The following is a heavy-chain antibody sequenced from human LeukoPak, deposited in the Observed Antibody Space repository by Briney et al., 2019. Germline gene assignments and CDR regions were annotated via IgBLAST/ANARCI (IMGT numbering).Heavy chain of an antibody. CDR1: GFTFSNVW. Sequence: GGSLRLSCAASGFTFSNVWMNWVRQAPGKGLEWVGRIRSKTHGEAIDYAAPVRGRFTISRDDSKNTLYLQLNSLRAEDTAVYYCAKENYYESSGYVDYWGQGTLVTVSS. D-gene: IGHD3-22*01. J-gene: IGHJ4*02. CDR2: IRSKTHGEAI. V-gene: IGHV3-15*07. CDR3: AKENYYESSGYVDY.